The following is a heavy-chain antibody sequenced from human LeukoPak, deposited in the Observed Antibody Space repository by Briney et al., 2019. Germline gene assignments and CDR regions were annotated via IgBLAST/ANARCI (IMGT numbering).Heavy chain of an antibody. Sequence: GESLKISCKGSGYSFTSYWIGWVRQTPGKGLEWMGIIYPGDSDTTYSPSFQGQVTISADKSINTAYLQWSSLKASDTAMYYCARLLGVRGTLFDYWGQGTLVTVSS. D-gene: IGHD3-10*01. CDR2: IYPGDSDT. J-gene: IGHJ4*02. CDR1: GYSFTSYW. CDR3: ARLLGVRGTLFDY. V-gene: IGHV5-51*01.